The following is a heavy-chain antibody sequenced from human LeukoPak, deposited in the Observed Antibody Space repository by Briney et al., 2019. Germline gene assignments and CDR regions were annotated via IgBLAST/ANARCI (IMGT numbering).Heavy chain of an antibody. D-gene: IGHD2-2*01. Sequence: GASVKVPCKASGYMFTTYGIAWVRQAPGQGLEWMGRISVYNGNTKYAQKLQGRITMTTDTSTSTAYMELWSLRSDDTAVYYCARDPLPYCISTSCPPGWFDPWGQGTLVTVSS. CDR1: GYMFTTYG. CDR2: ISVYNGNT. V-gene: IGHV1-18*01. CDR3: ARDPLPYCISTSCPPGWFDP. J-gene: IGHJ5*02.